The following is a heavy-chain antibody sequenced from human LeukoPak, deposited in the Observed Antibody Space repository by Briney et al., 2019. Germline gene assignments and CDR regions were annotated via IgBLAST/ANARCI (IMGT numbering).Heavy chain of an antibody. D-gene: IGHD5-24*01. CDR1: GGSFSGYY. J-gene: IGHJ4*02. CDR2: INHSGST. CDR3: ARGPIEMATRGFDY. V-gene: IGHV4-34*01. Sequence: SETLSFTCAVYGGSFSGYYWSWIRQPPGKGLEWIGEINHSGSTNYNPSLKSRVTISVDTSKNQFSLKLSSVTAADTAVYYCARGPIEMATRGFDYWGQGTLVTVSS.